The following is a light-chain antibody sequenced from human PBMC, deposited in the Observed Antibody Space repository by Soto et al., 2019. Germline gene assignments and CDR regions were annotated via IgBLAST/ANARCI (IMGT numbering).Light chain of an antibody. Sequence: DIQMTQSPSSLSASVGDAVTITCRASQSITTYLNWYRQKPGKAPKLLIYAASSLQSGVPSRFSGSGSGTECTLTISSLQPEDFATYYCQQLNSYPLTLGQGTRLEIK. J-gene: IGKJ5*01. CDR3: QQLNSYPLT. CDR2: AAS. V-gene: IGKV1-17*01. CDR1: QSITTY.